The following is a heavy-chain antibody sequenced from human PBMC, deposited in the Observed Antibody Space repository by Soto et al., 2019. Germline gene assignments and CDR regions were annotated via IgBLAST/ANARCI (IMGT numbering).Heavy chain of an antibody. J-gene: IGHJ6*02. Sequence: RLSCAASGFTFSDYYMSWIRQAPGKGLEWVSYISSSGSTIYYADSVKGRFTISRDNAKNSLYLQMNSLRAEDTAVYYCAREPDCSGGSCYYYYYGMDVWGQGTTVTVSS. CDR2: ISSSGSTI. CDR1: GFTFSDYY. CDR3: AREPDCSGGSCYYYYYGMDV. D-gene: IGHD2-15*01. V-gene: IGHV3-11*01.